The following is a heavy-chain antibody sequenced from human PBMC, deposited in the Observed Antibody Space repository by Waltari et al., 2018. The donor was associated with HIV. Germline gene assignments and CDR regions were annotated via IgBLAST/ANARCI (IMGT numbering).Heavy chain of an antibody. CDR1: GISFTNAW. D-gene: IGHD3-9*01. CDR2: IKSESDGGTS. V-gene: IGHV3-15*01. CDR3: TTDKWGLRDFLTGYYASTFHY. J-gene: IGHJ4*02. Sequence: EVQVVESGGGVVQPGGSLRLSCTISGISFTNAWINWVRQSPGKGVEWVGRIKSESDGGTSEYAASVKGRFSIARHDSEKKVFLLLDGLKSEDSGLYYCTTDKWGLRDFLTGYYASTFHYWGRGTLVTVS.